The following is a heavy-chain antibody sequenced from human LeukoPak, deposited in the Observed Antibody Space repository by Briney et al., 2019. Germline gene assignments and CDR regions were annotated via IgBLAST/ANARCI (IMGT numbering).Heavy chain of an antibody. CDR1: GGSISSYY. CDR3: ARGKYYYDSNSSYRYFDP. V-gene: IGHV4-4*07. Sequence: SETLSLTCTVSGGSISSYYWSWIRQPAGKGLEWIGRIYTTGNTNYNPSLKSRVTMSIDTSKKQFSHKLSSVTAADTAVYYCARGKYYYDSNSSYRYFDPWGQGTLVTVSS. D-gene: IGHD3-22*01. J-gene: IGHJ5*02. CDR2: IYTTGNT.